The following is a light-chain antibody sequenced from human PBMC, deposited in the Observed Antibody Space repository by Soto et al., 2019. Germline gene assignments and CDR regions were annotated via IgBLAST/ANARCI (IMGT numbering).Light chain of an antibody. J-gene: IGKJ1*01. Sequence: DIQLTQSPPTLSASVGDRVTITCRASQSIRYYLAWYQQLPGKAPKLLIYGASSLQSGVPSSFSGSGFGTEFSLTFSSLQPDDFATYFCQHHNSYSQTFGQGTKVDIK. V-gene: IGKV1-5*01. CDR3: QHHNSYSQT. CDR1: QSIRYY. CDR2: GAS.